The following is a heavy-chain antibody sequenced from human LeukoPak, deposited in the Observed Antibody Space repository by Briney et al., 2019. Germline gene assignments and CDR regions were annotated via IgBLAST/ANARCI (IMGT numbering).Heavy chain of an antibody. CDR3: ARDQFGYCSGGSCSSYYYYGMDV. Sequence: GGSLRLSCAASGFTFSSYSMNWVRQAPGKGLEWVSSISSSSSYIYYADSVKGRFTIPRDNAKNSLYLQMNSLRAEDTAVYYCARDQFGYCSGGSCSSYYYYGMDVWGKGTTVTVSS. V-gene: IGHV3-21*01. CDR2: ISSSSSYI. D-gene: IGHD2-15*01. CDR1: GFTFSSYS. J-gene: IGHJ6*04.